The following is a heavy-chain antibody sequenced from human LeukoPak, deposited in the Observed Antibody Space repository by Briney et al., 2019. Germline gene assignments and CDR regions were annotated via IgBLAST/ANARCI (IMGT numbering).Heavy chain of an antibody. CDR3: VRDTTTVTTRAFDI. CDR2: ISYDGSKK. J-gene: IGHJ3*02. Sequence: GGSLRLSCAVFGFTFSSHTMHWVRQAPGKGLEWVALISYDGSKKNYACSVKGRFTISRDTSKKTLYLQMHSLRAGDTAVYYCVRDTTTVTTRAFDIWGQGTMVTVSS. CDR1: GFTFSSHT. D-gene: IGHD4-17*01. V-gene: IGHV3-30-3*01.